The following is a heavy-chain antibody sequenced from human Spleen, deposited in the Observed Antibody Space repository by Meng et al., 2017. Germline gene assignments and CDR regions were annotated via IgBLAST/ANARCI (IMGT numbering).Heavy chain of an antibody. D-gene: IGHD3-10*01. CDR2: IYHSGST. CDR1: GGSISSSNYY. J-gene: IGHJ4*02. Sequence: QVQLQQWGAGLLKPSETLSLTCVVSGGSISSSNYYWDWIRQPPGKGLEWIGAIYHSGSTSYNPSLQSRVTMFVDTSKNQFSLMLTSVTATDTAVYYCARRRGGSGRDCWGQGTLVTVSS. CDR3: ARRRGGSGRDC. V-gene: IGHV4-39*01.